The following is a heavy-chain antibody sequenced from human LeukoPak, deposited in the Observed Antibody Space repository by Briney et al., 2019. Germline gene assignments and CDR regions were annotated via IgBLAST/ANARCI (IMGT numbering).Heavy chain of an antibody. CDR3: ARGHGHIGASHYSDSPS. J-gene: IGHJ5*02. D-gene: IGHD1-26*01. V-gene: IGHV3-23*01. CDR1: GFIISSFA. CDR2: ISGDPNYI. Sequence: GGSLRLSCAASGFIISSFAMSWVRQAPGKGLEWVSVISGDPNYIYYADLVKGRFTISRDNSKDMLSLEMDSLRAEDTAVYYCARGHGHIGASHYSDSPSWGAGSLVTVSS.